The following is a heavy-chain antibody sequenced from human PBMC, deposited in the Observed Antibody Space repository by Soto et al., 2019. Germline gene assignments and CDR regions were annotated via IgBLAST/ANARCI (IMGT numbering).Heavy chain of an antibody. CDR1: GGTFSSYT. CDR3: ARNKGVATIRPHYYMDV. J-gene: IGHJ6*03. Sequence: GSSVKVSCKASGGTFSSYTISWVRQAPGQGLEWMGRIIPILGIANYAQKFQGRVTITADKSTSPAYMELSSLRSEDTAVYYCARNKGVATIRPHYYMDVWGKGTTVTVSS. D-gene: IGHD5-12*01. CDR2: IIPILGIA. V-gene: IGHV1-69*02.